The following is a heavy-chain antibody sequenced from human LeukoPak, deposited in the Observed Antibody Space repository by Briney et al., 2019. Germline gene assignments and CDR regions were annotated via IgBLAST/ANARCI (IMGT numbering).Heavy chain of an antibody. CDR2: IKQDGSEM. D-gene: IGHD2-15*01. CDR1: GFTFSSYY. V-gene: IGHV3-7*04. CDR3: ARDGLGGSCYSF. Sequence: RSLCQSLAASGFTFSSYYMTWVREAPGKGLEWVANIKQDGSEMYFVDSVKGRFTISRDNARNSLYLQMNSLRVEDTAVYYCARDGLGGSCYSFWGQGTLVTVSS. J-gene: IGHJ4*02.